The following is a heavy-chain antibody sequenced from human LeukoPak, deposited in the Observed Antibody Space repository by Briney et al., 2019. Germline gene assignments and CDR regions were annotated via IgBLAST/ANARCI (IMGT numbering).Heavy chain of an antibody. CDR1: GFTFSSHW. CDR2: VNQDGGAK. D-gene: IGHD5-12*01. CDR3: ASKGAYDHH. V-gene: IGHV3-7*01. J-gene: IGHJ4*02. Sequence: GGSLRLSCVTSGFTFSSHWMFWVRQAPGKGLEWVANVNQDGGAKFYVDSVKGRFTISRDNAKNSLYLQMTSLRVEDTAVYFCASKGAYDHHWGQGTLVTVSS.